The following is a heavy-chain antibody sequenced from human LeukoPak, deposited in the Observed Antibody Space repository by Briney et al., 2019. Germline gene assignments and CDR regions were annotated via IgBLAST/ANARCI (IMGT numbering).Heavy chain of an antibody. D-gene: IGHD6-13*01. V-gene: IGHV1-8*01. CDR1: GYTFTSYD. Sequence: GASVKVSCKASGYTFTSYDINWVRQATGQGLEWMGWMNPNSGNTGYAQKFQGRVTMTRNTSISTAYMELSSLRSEDTAVYYCARGLGSSSWYLPYYYYYGMDVWGQRTTVTVSS. CDR3: ARGLGSSSWYLPYYYYYGMDV. J-gene: IGHJ6*02. CDR2: MNPNSGNT.